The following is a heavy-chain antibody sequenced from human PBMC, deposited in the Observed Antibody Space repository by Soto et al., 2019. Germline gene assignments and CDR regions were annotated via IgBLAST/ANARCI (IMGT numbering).Heavy chain of an antibody. CDR3: TTDGSDWYWRSPLDY. CDR2: IKNKTDGGTT. V-gene: IGHV3-15*01. CDR1: GITFSHAW. Sequence: PGGSRRLSWAASGITFSHAWMSGVRQAPGKGLKRVGLIKNKTDGGTTDYAAPVKGRFTISRAESTTTPYLQKNSLKSEDTALYYWTTDGSDWYWRSPLDYWGQGTLVTVSS. J-gene: IGHJ4*02. D-gene: IGHD6-19*01.